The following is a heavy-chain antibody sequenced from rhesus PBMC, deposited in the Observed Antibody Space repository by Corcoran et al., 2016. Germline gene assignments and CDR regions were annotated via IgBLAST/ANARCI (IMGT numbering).Heavy chain of an antibody. CDR3: ARGNWRFDY. V-gene: IGHV1-111*02. D-gene: IGHD1-26*01. J-gene: IGHJ4*01. Sequence: EVHLVQSGAAVKKPGATVKISCKASGYTFTDHSLNWVRQAPGKGLEWRGGVYHEEGEAEYTRNVQDRGTITADSSTETAFMELSSLRSEDTAVYYCARGNWRFDYWGQGVLVTVSS. CDR1: GYTFTDHS. CDR2: VYHEEGEA.